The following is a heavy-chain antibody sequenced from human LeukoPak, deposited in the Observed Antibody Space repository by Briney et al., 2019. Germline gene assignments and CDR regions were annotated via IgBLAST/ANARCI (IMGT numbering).Heavy chain of an antibody. CDR3: AKDKWSGYDWVRYYFDY. Sequence: ASVKVSCKASGYTFTSYDINWVRQATGQGLEWMGWMNPNSGNTGYAQKFQGRVTITRNTSISTAYMELSSLRSEDTAVYYCAKDKWSGYDWVRYYFDYWGQGTLVTVSS. CDR1: GYTFTSYD. J-gene: IGHJ4*02. V-gene: IGHV1-8*03. D-gene: IGHD5-12*01. CDR2: MNPNSGNT.